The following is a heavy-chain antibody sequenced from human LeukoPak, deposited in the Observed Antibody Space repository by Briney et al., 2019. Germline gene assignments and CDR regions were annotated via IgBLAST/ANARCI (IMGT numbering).Heavy chain of an antibody. CDR2: IYSGGNT. D-gene: IGHD2-2*01. CDR3: ARDTSGYCSTSRCYGSWYFDL. CDR1: GFTVSSNY. J-gene: IGHJ2*01. Sequence: GGSLRLSCAASGFTVSSNYMSWVRQAPGKGLEWVSVIYSGGNTYYADSVKGRFTISRDNSKNTLYLQMNSLGAEDTAVYYCARDTSGYCSTSRCYGSWYFDLWGRGTLVTVSS. V-gene: IGHV3-53*01.